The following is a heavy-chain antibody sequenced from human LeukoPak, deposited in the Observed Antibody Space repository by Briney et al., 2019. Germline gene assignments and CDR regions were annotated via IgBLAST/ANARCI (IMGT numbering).Heavy chain of an antibody. Sequence: KSSETLSLTCAVYGGSFSGYYWSWIRQPPGKGLEWIGEINHSGSTNYNPSLKSRVTISVDTSKIQFSLQLNSVTPEDTAVYYCASSVVVPAAMGDYYYYYMDVWGKGTTVTVSS. J-gene: IGHJ6*03. D-gene: IGHD2-2*01. V-gene: IGHV4-34*01. CDR2: INHSGST. CDR3: ASSVVVPAAMGDYYYYYMDV. CDR1: GGSFSGYY.